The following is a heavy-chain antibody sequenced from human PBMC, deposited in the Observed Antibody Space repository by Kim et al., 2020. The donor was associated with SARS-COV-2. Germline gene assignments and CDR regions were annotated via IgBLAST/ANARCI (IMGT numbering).Heavy chain of an antibody. CDR2: IKQDGSEK. V-gene: IGHV3-7*03. CDR1: GFTFSSYW. CDR3: ARVERIQLWSFYRRDYYYYCGMDV. D-gene: IGHD5-18*01. J-gene: IGHJ6*02. Sequence: GGSLRLSCAASGFTFSSYWMSWVRQAPGKGLEWVANIKQDGSEKYYVDSVKGRFTISRDNAKNSLYLQMNSLRAEDTAVYYCARVERIQLWSFYRRDYYYYCGMDVWGRGTTVTVSS.